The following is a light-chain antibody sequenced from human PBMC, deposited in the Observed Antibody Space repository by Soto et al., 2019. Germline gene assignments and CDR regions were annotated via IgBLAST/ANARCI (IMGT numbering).Light chain of an antibody. J-gene: IGLJ1*01. CDR2: EVS. CDR3: SSYTGSSTFYV. V-gene: IGLV2-14*01. CDR1: SSDVGGYNY. Sequence: QSALTQPASASGSPGQSITISCTGSSSDVGGYNYVSWYQQHPGKAPKLMIYEVSHRPSGVSNRFSGSKSGNTASLTISGLQSEDEADYYCSSYTGSSTFYVFGTGTKVTVL.